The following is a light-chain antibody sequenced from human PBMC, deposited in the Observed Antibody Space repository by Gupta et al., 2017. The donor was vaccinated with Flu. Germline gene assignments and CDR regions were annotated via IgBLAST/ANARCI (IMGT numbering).Light chain of an antibody. CDR2: RVS. CDR1: QSRVNRNGNTY. CDR3: MQGTPWLA. Sequence: PVTLGQPAYSSSRSSQSRVNRNGNTYLNWCQQRPGQSPRRLIYRVSNRDFGVPDRFSGSGAGTDFTLKSSGVEDEDVGVYYCMQGTPWLAFGQGTRVEIK. J-gene: IGKJ1*01. V-gene: IGKV2-30*01.